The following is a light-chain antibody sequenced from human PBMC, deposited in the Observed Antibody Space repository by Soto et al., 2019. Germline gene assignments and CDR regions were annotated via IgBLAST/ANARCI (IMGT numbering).Light chain of an antibody. J-gene: IGKJ2*01. Sequence: DIQMTQSPSSLSASVGDRVTITCRASQSISSYLNWYQQKPGKAPKLLIYAASSLQSGVPSRFSDSRSGTDFTLTIISLQPEDFETYYCQRSYSTPYTFGQGTKLEIK. CDR3: QRSYSTPYT. CDR2: AAS. V-gene: IGKV1-39*01. CDR1: QSISSY.